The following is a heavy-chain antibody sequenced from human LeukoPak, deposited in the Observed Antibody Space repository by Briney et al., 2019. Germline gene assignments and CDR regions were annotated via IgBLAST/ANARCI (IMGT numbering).Heavy chain of an antibody. CDR2: INHSGST. Sequence: SETLPLTCAVYGGSFSGYYWGWIRQPPGKGLEWIGEINHSGSTNYNPSLKSRVTISVDTSKNQFSLKLSSVTAADTAVYYCARALSSSWYGDYWGQGTLVTVSS. CDR1: GGSFSGYY. CDR3: ARALSSSWYGDY. D-gene: IGHD6-13*01. J-gene: IGHJ4*02. V-gene: IGHV4-34*01.